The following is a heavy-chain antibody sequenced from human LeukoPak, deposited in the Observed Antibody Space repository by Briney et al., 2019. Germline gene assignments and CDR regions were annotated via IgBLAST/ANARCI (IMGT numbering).Heavy chain of an antibody. D-gene: IGHD3-16*01. CDR1: GYTFCAYY. Sequence: GASVKVSCKASGYTFCAYYMYWVRQAPGQGLEWMGWIRPNSGGTNYTQKFQGRVTMTRDTSINRAYMELSRLTSDDTAVYFCATWGLHFDIWGQGTMVIVAS. J-gene: IGHJ3*02. CDR2: IRPNSGGT. CDR3: ATWGLHFDI. V-gene: IGHV1-2*02.